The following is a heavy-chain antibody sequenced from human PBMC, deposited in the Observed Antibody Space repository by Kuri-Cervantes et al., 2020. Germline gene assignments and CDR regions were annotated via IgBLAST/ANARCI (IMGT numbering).Heavy chain of an antibody. Sequence: GGSLRLSCAASGFTFDDYAMHWVRQAPGKGLEWVSGISWNSGSIGYADSVKGRFTISRDNAKNSLYLQMNSLRAEDTALYYCAKNPLAAGGWFDPWGQGTLVTVSS. CDR3: AKNPLAAGGWFDP. V-gene: IGHV3-9*01. J-gene: IGHJ5*02. CDR2: ISWNSGSI. D-gene: IGHD6-13*01. CDR1: GFTFDDYA.